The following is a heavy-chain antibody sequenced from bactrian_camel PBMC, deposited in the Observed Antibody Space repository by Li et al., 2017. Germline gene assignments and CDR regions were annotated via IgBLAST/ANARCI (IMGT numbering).Heavy chain of an antibody. Sequence: HVQLVESGGGSVQAGGSLRLSCAFDAYTPANVRMAWFRQAPGKGREGVAFIDRGGATNYAWSVKDRFTISKDNDNSTLYLQINSLKPEDTAIYYCTADPAPCEFMTRPRYWGQGTQVTVS. CDR2: IDRGGAT. J-gene: IGHJ4*01. CDR1: AYTPANVR. V-gene: IGHV3S55*01. D-gene: IGHD3*01. CDR3: TADPAPCEFMTRPRY.